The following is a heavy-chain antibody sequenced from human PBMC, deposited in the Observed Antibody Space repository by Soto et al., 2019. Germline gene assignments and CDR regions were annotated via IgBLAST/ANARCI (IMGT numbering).Heavy chain of an antibody. CDR2: IGRGGDT. CDR3: AKDGTTGGIHYYGMDV. D-gene: IGHD2-15*01. Sequence: GGSLRLSCEVSGFTFNNYGMNWVRQSPDKELEWVSTIGRGGDTYYADSVKGRFTISRDNSKNTPFLQMNSLRAEDTALYFCAKDGTTGGIHYYGMDVWGQGTTVTVSS. CDR1: GFTFNNYG. V-gene: IGHV3-23*01. J-gene: IGHJ6*02.